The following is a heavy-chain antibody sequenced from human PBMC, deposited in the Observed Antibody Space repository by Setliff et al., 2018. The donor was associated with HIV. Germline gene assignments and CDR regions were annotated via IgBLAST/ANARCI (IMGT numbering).Heavy chain of an antibody. CDR3: ARDYAYNWNSVMDA. CDR1: GFTFSSYS. CDR2: ITSSTYI. V-gene: IGHV3-21*01. Sequence: PGGSLRLSCAASGFTFSSYSMNWVRQAPWKGLEWVSSITSSTYIYYADSVKGRFTISRDNAKNSLYLQMNSLRAEDTAVYYCARDYAYNWNSVMDAWGKGTTVTVSS. J-gene: IGHJ6*03. D-gene: IGHD1-7*01.